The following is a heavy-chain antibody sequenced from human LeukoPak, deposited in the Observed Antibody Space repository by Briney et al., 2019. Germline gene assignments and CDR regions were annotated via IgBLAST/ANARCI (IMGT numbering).Heavy chain of an antibody. Sequence: GGSLRLSCAASGFTFSNYWMSWVRQAPGKGLEWVAHINQDGSEKYYVDSVKGRFTISRDNAKNSLYLQMNSLRAEDTAVYYCARVGDCGRASCYAIDYWGQGTLVTVSS. V-gene: IGHV3-7*02. CDR1: GFTFSNYW. J-gene: IGHJ4*02. CDR3: ARVGDCGRASCYAIDY. D-gene: IGHD2-2*01. CDR2: INQDGSEK.